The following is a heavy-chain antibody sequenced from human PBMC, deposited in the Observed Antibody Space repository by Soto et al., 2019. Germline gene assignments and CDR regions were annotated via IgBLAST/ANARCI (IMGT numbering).Heavy chain of an antibody. J-gene: IGHJ4*02. Sequence: GGSLRLSCAASGFTFSSYAMSWVRQAPGKGLEWVSAISGSGGSTYYADSVKGRFTISRDNSKNTLYLQMNSLRAEDTAVYYCATRLPLGIVVVVAAPGGYWGQGTLVTVSS. CDR3: ATRLPLGIVVVVAAPGGY. D-gene: IGHD2-15*01. CDR1: GFTFSSYA. CDR2: ISGSGGST. V-gene: IGHV3-23*01.